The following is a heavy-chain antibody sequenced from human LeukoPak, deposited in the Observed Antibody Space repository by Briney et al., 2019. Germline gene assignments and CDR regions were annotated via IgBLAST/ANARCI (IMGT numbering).Heavy chain of an antibody. V-gene: IGHV4-59*08. CDR2: IYYSGST. J-gene: IGHJ4*02. CDR3: ARNLAESGYLEYYFDY. CDR1: GGSISSYY. D-gene: IGHD6-25*01. Sequence: SETLSLTCTVSGGSISSYYWSWIRQPPGKGLEWIGYIYYSGSTNYNPSLKSRVTISVDTSKNQFSLKLSSVTAADTAVYYCARNLAESGYLEYYFDYWGQGTLVTVSS.